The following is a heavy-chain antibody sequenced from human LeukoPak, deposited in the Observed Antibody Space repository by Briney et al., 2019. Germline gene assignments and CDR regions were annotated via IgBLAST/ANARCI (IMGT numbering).Heavy chain of an antibody. D-gene: IGHD5-18*01. CDR3: ARVDTSLVPDAFDI. Sequence: SETLSLTCTVSGGSFSSYFWSWLRQPPGKGLEWIGYIYSSGSTNYNPSLKSRVSISADTSKNEFSLTLRSVTAADTAVYFCARVDTSLVPDAFDIWGQGSMVTVSS. CDR1: GGSFSSYF. J-gene: IGHJ3*02. V-gene: IGHV4-59*01. CDR2: IYSSGST.